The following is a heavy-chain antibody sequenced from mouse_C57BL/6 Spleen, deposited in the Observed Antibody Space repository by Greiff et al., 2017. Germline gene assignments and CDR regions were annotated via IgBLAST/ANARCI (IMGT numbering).Heavy chain of an antibody. CDR1: GFTFSDYG. J-gene: IGHJ4*01. CDR3: ARRDYDLYYASDY. Sequence: EVTLMESGGGLVKPGGSLKLSCAASGFTFSDYGMHWVRQAPGKGLEWVAYISSGSSTINYADKVKGRFTISRDNAKNTLFLQMTSLRSEDTAMYYCARRDYDLYYASDYWGQGTSVTVSS. D-gene: IGHD2-4*01. CDR2: ISSGSSTI. V-gene: IGHV5-17*01.